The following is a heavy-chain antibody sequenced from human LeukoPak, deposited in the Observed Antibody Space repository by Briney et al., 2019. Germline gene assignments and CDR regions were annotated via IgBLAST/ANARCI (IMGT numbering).Heavy chain of an antibody. CDR1: GGSFSGYY. J-gene: IGHJ4*02. CDR2: INHSGST. D-gene: IGHD2-8*01. V-gene: IGHV4-34*01. CDR3: ARGRSVSARALAY. Sequence: SDTLSLTCAVYGGSFSGYYWSWIRQPPGKGLEWIGEINHSGSTNYNPSLKSRVTISVDTSKNQFSPKLSSVTAADTAVYYCARGRSVSARALAYWGQGTLVTVSS.